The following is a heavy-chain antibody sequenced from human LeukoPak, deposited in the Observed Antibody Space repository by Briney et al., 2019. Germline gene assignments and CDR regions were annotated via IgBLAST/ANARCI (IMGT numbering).Heavy chain of an antibody. CDR1: GFTFDDYT. J-gene: IGHJ4*02. CDR3: AKDGSGSWYYFDY. D-gene: IGHD6-13*01. CDR2: ISWDGGST. Sequence: PGGSLRLSCAASGFTFDDYTMHWVRQAPGKGLEWVSLISWDGGSTYYADSVKGRFTISRDNSKNSLYLQMNSLRTEDTALYYCAKDGSGSWYYFDYWGQGTLVTVSS. V-gene: IGHV3-43*01.